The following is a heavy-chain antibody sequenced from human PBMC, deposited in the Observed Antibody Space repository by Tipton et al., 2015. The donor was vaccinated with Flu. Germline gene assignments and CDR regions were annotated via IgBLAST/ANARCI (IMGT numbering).Heavy chain of an antibody. J-gene: IGHJ4*02. D-gene: IGHD2-2*01. V-gene: IGHV3-7*03. Sequence: SLRLSCAASGFTFSRYWMNWVRQAPGKGLEWVANMKEDGSEKYYVDSVKGRFTISRDNAKNSLYLQMNDLRAEDTAVYYCASWGTQEASCWGQGTLVTVSS. CDR3: ASWGTQEASC. CDR2: MKEDGSEK. CDR1: GFTFSRYW.